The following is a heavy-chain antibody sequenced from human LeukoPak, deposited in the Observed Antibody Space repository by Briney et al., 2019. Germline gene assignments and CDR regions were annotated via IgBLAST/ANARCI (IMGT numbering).Heavy chain of an antibody. CDR1: GFTFSSYS. D-gene: IGHD3-10*01. CDR3: AREKICYGSGSYEFDY. Sequence: GGSLRLSCAASGFTFSSYSMNWVRQAPGKGLEWVSSISSSSSYIYYADSVKGRFTISRDNAKNSLYLQMNSLRAEDTAVYYCAREKICYGSGSYEFDYWGQGTLVTVSS. V-gene: IGHV3-21*01. CDR2: ISSSSSYI. J-gene: IGHJ4*02.